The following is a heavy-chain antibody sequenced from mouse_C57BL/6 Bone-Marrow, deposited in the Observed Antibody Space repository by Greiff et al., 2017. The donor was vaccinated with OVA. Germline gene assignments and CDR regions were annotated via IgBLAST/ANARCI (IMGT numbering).Heavy chain of an antibody. CDR3: ARSIITTVVARNWYFDV. V-gene: IGHV14-3*01. D-gene: IGHD1-1*01. CDR1: GFNIKNTY. Sequence: EVQLQQSVAELVRPGASVKLSCTASGFNIKNTYMHWVKQRPEQGLEWIGRIDPANGNTKYAPKFQGKATITADTSSNTAYLQLSSLTSEDTAIYYCARSIITTVVARNWYFDVWGTATTVTVSS. J-gene: IGHJ1*03. CDR2: IDPANGNT.